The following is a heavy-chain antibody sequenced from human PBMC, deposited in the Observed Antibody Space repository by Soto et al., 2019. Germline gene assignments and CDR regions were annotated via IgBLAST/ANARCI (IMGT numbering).Heavy chain of an antibody. Sequence: QVQLVESGGGLVKPGGSLRLSCAVSGFTVSDHYMTWIRQAPGKGLEWVAYISGSGTYTNYADSVKGRFIISRDNAQNSLWLQINSQRAEDTAVYYCARSSGWRQVVGYKYGLDVWGQGTAVTVSS. CDR2: ISGSGTYT. CDR3: ARSSGWRQVVGYKYGLDV. J-gene: IGHJ6*02. V-gene: IGHV3-11*06. D-gene: IGHD5-18*01. CDR1: GFTVSDHY.